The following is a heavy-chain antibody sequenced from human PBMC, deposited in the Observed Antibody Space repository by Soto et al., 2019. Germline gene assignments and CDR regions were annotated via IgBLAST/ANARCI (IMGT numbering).Heavy chain of an antibody. CDR3: ARGVPNCSSSSCYFDF. D-gene: IGHD2-2*01. CDR2: ISGDGRTT. J-gene: IGHJ4*02. CDR1: GFSFSSHW. Sequence: GGSLRLSCAACGFSFSSHWMNWVRQAPGKGLVWVSRISGDGRTTSHADSVKGRFTISRDNAKNTLYLQVNSLRVEDTAVYYCARGVPNCSSSSCYFDFWGQGILVTVSS. V-gene: IGHV3-74*01.